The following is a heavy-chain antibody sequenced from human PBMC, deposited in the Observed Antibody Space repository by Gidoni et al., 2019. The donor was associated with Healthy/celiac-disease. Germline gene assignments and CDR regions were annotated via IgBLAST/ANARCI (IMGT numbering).Heavy chain of an antibody. CDR2: ISSSSSYI. D-gene: IGHD3-3*01. CDR1: GLPLSSYS. CDR3: ARGGGHHPLLYGMRD. J-gene: IGHJ4*02. Sequence: EVPLVESGGGLVKPGGSLRLPRAASGLPLSSYSMHWVRQVPGKGLEWVSSISSSSSYIDYADSVKGRFTISRDNAKNSLYLQMNSLRAEDTAVYYCARGGGHHPLLYGMRDWGQGTLVPVSS. V-gene: IGHV3-21*01.